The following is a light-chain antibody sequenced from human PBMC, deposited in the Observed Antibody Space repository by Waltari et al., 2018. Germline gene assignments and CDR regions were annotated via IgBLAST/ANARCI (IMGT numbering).Light chain of an antibody. CDR1: GSPAGASAS. CDR2: DGT. J-gene: IGLJ2*01. CDR3: SSETPHGLIL. Sequence: QSALTQPASVSGSPGQSITISCSGIGSPAGASASVSWHQHHPGKAPQVLIYDGTNRPSGVSERFSASKSANTASLTISRLQPEDEGDYYCSSETPHGLILFGGGTRLTVL. V-gene: IGLV2-14*03.